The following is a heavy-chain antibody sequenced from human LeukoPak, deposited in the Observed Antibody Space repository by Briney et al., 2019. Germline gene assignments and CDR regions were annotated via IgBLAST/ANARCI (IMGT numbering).Heavy chain of an antibody. CDR3: ARLPYYYDSSGYYYFSFDY. Sequence: PSETLSLTCTVSGDSISTSSYYWGWIRQPPGKGLEWIGSMDHRVATYYNPSLKSRVTISVDTSKNQFSLKLSSVTAADTAVYYCARLPYYYDSSGYYYFSFDYWGQGTLVTVSS. J-gene: IGHJ4*02. V-gene: IGHV4-39*07. CDR2: MDHRVAT. CDR1: GDSISTSSYY. D-gene: IGHD3-22*01.